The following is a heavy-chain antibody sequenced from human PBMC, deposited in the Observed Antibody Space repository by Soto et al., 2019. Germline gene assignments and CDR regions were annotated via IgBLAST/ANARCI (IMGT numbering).Heavy chain of an antibody. D-gene: IGHD3-16*01. J-gene: IGHJ4*02. Sequence: QVQLQESGPGLVKPSGTLSLTCTVSGCSITSYYWNWIRQPPGKGLEWIGYISYSGSTNYSPSLNSRVTISVDTSKNQFSLKLSSVTAADTAVYYCARGGPPVMPNDYWGQGTLVTVSS. V-gene: IGHV4-59*01. CDR2: ISYSGST. CDR1: GCSITSYY. CDR3: ARGGPPVMPNDY.